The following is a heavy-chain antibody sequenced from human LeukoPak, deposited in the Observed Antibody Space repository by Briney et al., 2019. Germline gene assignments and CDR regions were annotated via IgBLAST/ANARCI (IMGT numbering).Heavy chain of an antibody. J-gene: IGHJ4*02. Sequence: PGGSLRLSCAASGFTFRSYWMSWVRQAPGKGLEWVANMKLDGSEEYYVDSVKGRFTISSDNAKNSLYLQMNSLRAEDTAVYYCAKLEEFDYWGQGTLVTVSS. V-gene: IGHV3-7*01. CDR1: GFTFRSYW. D-gene: IGHD3-3*01. CDR2: MKLDGSEE. CDR3: AKLEEFDY.